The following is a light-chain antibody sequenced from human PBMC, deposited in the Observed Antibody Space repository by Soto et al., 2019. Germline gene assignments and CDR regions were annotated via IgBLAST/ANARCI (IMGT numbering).Light chain of an antibody. Sequence: DVVLTQSPLSLPVALGQPASISCRSSQSLVFSDGNTYLNWFQQRPGQSPRRLIYKVSNRDSGVPDRLSGSGSRTGITLKISRVEAEDVGVYYCMQGTRWLWTFGQGTKVEIK. CDR3: MQGTRWLWT. CDR2: KVS. V-gene: IGKV2-30*01. J-gene: IGKJ1*01. CDR1: QSLVFSDGNTY.